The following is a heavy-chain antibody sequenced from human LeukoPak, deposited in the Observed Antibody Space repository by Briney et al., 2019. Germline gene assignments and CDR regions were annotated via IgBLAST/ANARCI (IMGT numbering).Heavy chain of an antibody. Sequence: SVTVSCKASGGTFSSYAISWVRQAPGQGLEWMGGIIPIFGTANYAQKFQGRVTITADESTSTAYMELSSLRSEDTAVYYCATVDTAIYGMDVWGQGTTVTVSS. CDR1: GGTFSSYA. V-gene: IGHV1-69*13. D-gene: IGHD5-18*01. CDR3: ATVDTAIYGMDV. CDR2: IIPIFGTA. J-gene: IGHJ6*02.